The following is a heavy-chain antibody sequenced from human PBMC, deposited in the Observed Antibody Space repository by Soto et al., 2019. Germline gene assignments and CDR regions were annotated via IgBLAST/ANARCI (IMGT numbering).Heavy chain of an antibody. V-gene: IGHV3-23*01. Sequence: EVQLLESGGGLVQPGGSLRLSCVASGFAFSTHAMSWVRQAPGKGLEWVSTFSGSGGNIYYAESMKGRLTISRDDSKNTLYLQMNSLRVEDTAVYYCAKDPPWTVGPLAMDVWGQGTTVTVSS. D-gene: IGHD1-26*01. CDR3: AKDPPWTVGPLAMDV. CDR2: FSGSGGNI. J-gene: IGHJ6*02. CDR1: GFAFSTHA.